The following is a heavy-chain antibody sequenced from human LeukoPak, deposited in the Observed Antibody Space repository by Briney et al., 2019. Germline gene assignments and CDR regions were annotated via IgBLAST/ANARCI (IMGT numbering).Heavy chain of an antibody. D-gene: IGHD7-27*01. Sequence: GRSLSLSCAAYGFTFSSYLISWFRQAAGKGREWVANIKQDGSDKYYVDSVKRRFTIPRDNDKNSLYLQMNRLRAEDTAVYYCATRYNWGRYWGQGTLVTVSS. CDR1: GFTFSSYL. J-gene: IGHJ4*02. CDR2: IKQDGSDK. CDR3: ATRYNWGRY. V-gene: IGHV3-7*01.